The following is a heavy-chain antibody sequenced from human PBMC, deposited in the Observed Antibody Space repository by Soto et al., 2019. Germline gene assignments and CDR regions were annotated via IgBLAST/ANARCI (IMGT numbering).Heavy chain of an antibody. V-gene: IGHV3-74*01. CDR2: IKGDGANT. J-gene: IGHJ6*02. CDR1: GFTFSSYW. Sequence: EVQLVESGGGLVQPGGSLRLSCAASGFTFSSYWIHWVRQGPGKGLVLVSRIKGDGANTNYADSAKGRVTVSRDNAKNTVDLQMNTLPAGDTALYYCVRGVPSYCAMDVWGQGTTVTVSS. D-gene: IGHD3-16*01. CDR3: VRGVPSYCAMDV.